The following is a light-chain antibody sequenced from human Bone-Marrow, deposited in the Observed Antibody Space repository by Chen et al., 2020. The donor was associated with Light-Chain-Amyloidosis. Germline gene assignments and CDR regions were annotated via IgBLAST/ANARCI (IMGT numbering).Light chain of an antibody. Sequence: QSARTQPASVSGSPGQSITISCTGTSSDVGGDNHVSWYQQHPDKAPKLMIYEVTNRPSWVPDRFSRSKSDNPASLTISGLETEDEADYFCSSYTITNTLVFGSGTRVTVL. J-gene: IGLJ1*01. CDR3: SSYTITNTLV. CDR1: SSDVGGDNH. CDR2: EVT. V-gene: IGLV2-14*01.